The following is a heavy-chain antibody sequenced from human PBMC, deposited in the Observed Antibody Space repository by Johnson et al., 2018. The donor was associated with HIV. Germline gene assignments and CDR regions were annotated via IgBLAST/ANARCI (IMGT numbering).Heavy chain of an antibody. J-gene: IGHJ3*02. Sequence: VYLVESGGGLVKPGGSLRLSCAASGFTFDDYGMTWVRQAPGKGLEWVSGINWNGGSTGYVDSVKGRFTISRDNAKNSLYLQMNSLRAEDTALYYCARGIVVVTRGPGSDAFDIWGQGTMVTVSS. CDR3: ARGIVVVTRGPGSDAFDI. CDR1: GFTFDDYG. V-gene: IGHV3-20*04. D-gene: IGHD3-22*01. CDR2: INWNGGST.